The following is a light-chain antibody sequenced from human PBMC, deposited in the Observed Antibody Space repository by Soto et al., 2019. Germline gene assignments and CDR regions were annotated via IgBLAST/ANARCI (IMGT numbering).Light chain of an antibody. V-gene: IGLV2-8*01. CDR1: SSDVGAYKY. CDR2: EVT. J-gene: IGLJ3*02. CDR3: TAYVGNDIWV. Sequence: QSALTQPPSASGSPGQSVTIPCTGTSSDVGAYKYVSWYQQYPGKAPKLMIYEVTKRPSGVPDRFSGSKSGNTASLTVSGLQAEDEADYYCTAYVGNDIWVFGGGTKLTVL.